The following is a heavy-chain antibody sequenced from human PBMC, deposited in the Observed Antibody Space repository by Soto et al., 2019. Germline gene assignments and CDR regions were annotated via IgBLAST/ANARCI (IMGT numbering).Heavy chain of an antibody. CDR2: IYYSGST. J-gene: IGHJ4*02. Sequence: SETLSLTCTVSGGSISSGGYYWSWIRQHPGKGLEWIGYIYYSGSTYYNPSLKSRVTISVDTSKNQFSLKLSSVTAADTAVYYCAASKAAGTRGFDYWGQGTLVTVSS. D-gene: IGHD6-13*01. V-gene: IGHV4-31*03. CDR3: AASKAAGTRGFDY. CDR1: GGSISSGGYY.